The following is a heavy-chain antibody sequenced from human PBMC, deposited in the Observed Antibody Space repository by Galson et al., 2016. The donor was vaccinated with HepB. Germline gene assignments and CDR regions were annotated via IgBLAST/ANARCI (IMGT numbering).Heavy chain of an antibody. D-gene: IGHD6-19*01. Sequence: SLRLSCAASGFMFYNYGMHWVRQAPGKGPEWVAVISYDGGEIHYADSVKGRFTISRDNSKDTLYLQMNSLTAEDTAVYYCAKEGHTSGWTFGDYWGQGTLVVGSS. CDR3: AKEGHTSGWTFGDY. V-gene: IGHV3-30*18. CDR1: GFMFYNYG. J-gene: IGHJ4*02. CDR2: ISYDGGEI.